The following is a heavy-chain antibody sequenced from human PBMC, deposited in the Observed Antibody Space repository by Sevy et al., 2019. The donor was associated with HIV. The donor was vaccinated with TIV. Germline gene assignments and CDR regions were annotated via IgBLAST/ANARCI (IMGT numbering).Heavy chain of an antibody. J-gene: IGHJ4*02. CDR2: IYHSGST. CDR1: GYSISSGYY. D-gene: IGHD6-13*01. Sequence: SETPSLTCAVSGYSISSGYYWGWIRQPPGKGLEWIGSIYHSGSTYYNPSLKSRVTISVDTSKNQFSLKLSSVTAADTAVYYCARVQLAAAGTRLGDYFDYWGQGTLVTVSS. V-gene: IGHV4-38-2*01. CDR3: ARVQLAAAGTRLGDYFDY.